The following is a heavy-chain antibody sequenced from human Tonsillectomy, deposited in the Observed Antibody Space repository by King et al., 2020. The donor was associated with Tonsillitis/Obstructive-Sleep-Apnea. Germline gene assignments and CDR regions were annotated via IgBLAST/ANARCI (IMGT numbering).Heavy chain of an antibody. V-gene: IGHV5-51*01. Sequence: VQLVESGAEVKKPGESLKISCQGSGYKFTSYWIAWVRQMPGKGLELMGIIYPGDSDTRYSPSFQGPVTISADKSITTAYLQWRSLEASDTAIYYCARCIITPGATMFRGGGFDYWGQGALVTVSS. CDR2: IYPGDSDT. CDR1: GYKFTSYW. CDR3: ARCIITPGATMFRGGGFDY. J-gene: IGHJ4*02. D-gene: IGHD3-10*01.